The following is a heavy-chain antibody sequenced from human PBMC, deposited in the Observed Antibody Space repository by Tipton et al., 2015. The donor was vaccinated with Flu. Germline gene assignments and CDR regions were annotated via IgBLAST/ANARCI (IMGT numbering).Heavy chain of an antibody. J-gene: IGHJ6*02. D-gene: IGHD2-15*01. CDR1: GGSISSYY. V-gene: IGHV4-59*01. CDR2: IYYSGST. CDR3: ARDSGSYYGMDV. Sequence: LRLSCTVSGGSISSYYWSWIRQPPGKGLEWIGYIYYSGSTNYNPSLKSRVTISVDTSKNQFSLKLSSVTAADTAVYYCARDSGSYYGMDVWGQGTTVTVSS.